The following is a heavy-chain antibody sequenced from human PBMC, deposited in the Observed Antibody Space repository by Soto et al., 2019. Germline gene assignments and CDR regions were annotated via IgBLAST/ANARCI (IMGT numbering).Heavy chain of an antibody. J-gene: IGHJ4*02. CDR2: INGDGSNT. CDR1: GFTFSSYW. CDR3: ARVCTGGSCYQFDS. D-gene: IGHD2-15*01. Sequence: EVHLVESGGGLVQPGGSLSLSCAASGFTFSSYWMHWVRQAPGKGLVWVSRINGDGSNTNYADSVKGRFTISRDNAKNTLYLQMNRMRADDTAVYYCARVCTGGSCYQFDSWGQGTLVTVSS. V-gene: IGHV3-74*01.